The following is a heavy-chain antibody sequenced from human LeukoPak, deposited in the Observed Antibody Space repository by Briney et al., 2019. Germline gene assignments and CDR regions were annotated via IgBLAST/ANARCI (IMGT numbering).Heavy chain of an antibody. J-gene: IGHJ4*02. CDR1: GFTFSSYA. V-gene: IGHV3-23*01. CDR2: ISGGGGTT. Sequence: GGSLRLSCAASGFTFSSYAMNWVRQAPGKGLEWVSAISGGGGTTYYAGSVKGRFTTSRDNSKNTLFLQMNSLRAEDTAVYYCAKDREGLSSGYDLEYFDYWGQGTLVTVSS. CDR3: AKDREGLSSGYDLEYFDY. D-gene: IGHD5-12*01.